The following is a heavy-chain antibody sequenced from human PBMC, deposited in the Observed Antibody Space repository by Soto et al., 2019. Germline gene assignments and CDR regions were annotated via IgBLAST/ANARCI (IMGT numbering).Heavy chain of an antibody. J-gene: IGHJ4*02. CDR1: GYNFTTYW. CDR3: ARRGYNYGHYYFDY. D-gene: IGHD5-18*01. CDR2: IYPGDSDT. Sequence: PGESLKISCKGSGYNFTTYWIGWVRQMPGKGLEWMGIIYPGDSDTRYSPSFQGQVTISADKSISIVYLQWSSLKASDTAMYYCARRGYNYGHYYFDYWGQGTLVTVSS. V-gene: IGHV5-51*01.